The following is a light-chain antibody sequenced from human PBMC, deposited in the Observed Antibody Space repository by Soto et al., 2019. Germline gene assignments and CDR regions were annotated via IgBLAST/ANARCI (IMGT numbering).Light chain of an antibody. J-gene: IGKJ2*01. CDR1: QDISSW. CDR3: QQANRFPPT. Sequence: DIQMTQSPSSVSASVGDRVTITCRASQDISSWLAWYQQKPGKAPKLLIYAASTLQSGVPSRFSGRGSGPDFTLTISSLQPDDSATYFGQQANRFPPTFGQGTKLEIK. V-gene: IGKV1-12*01. CDR2: AAS.